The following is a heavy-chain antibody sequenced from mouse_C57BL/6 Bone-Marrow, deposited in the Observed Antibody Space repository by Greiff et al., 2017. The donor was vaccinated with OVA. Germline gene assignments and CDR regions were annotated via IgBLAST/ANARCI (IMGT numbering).Heavy chain of an antibody. CDR1: GYTFTSYW. D-gene: IGHD3-2*02. V-gene: IGHV1-5*01. CDR3: TRTTAQAPYYFDY. CDR2: IYPGNSDT. J-gene: IGHJ2*01. Sequence: VQLQQSGTVLARPGASVKMSCKTSGYTFTSYWMHWVKQRPGQGLEWIGAIYPGNSDTSYNQKFKGKAKLTAVTSASTAYMELSSLTNEDSAVYYCTRTTAQAPYYFDYWGQGTTLTVSS.